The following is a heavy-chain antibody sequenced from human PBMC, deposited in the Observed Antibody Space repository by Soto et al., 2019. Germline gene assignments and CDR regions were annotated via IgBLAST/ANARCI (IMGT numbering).Heavy chain of an antibody. CDR3: ARGWGRIFDY. V-gene: IGHV4-34*01. CDR2: INHSGST. D-gene: IGHD7-27*01. J-gene: IGHJ4*02. Sequence: QVQLQQWGAGLLKPSETLSLTCAVYGGSFSSYYWSWIRQPPGEGLEWIGEINHSGSTNYNPSLKSRVTISIDTSKNQFSLKLSSVTAADTAVYYCARGWGRIFDYWGQGTLVTVSS. CDR1: GGSFSSYY.